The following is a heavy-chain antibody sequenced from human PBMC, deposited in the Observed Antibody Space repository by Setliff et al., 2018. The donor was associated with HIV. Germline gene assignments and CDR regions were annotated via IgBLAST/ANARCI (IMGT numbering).Heavy chain of an antibody. J-gene: IGHJ4*02. CDR2: IKQDGSDK. D-gene: IGHD3-3*01. CDR1: GFTFSSYC. CDR3: ARVRGRGYYTLLYYFDD. V-gene: IGHV3-7*03. Sequence: GGSLRLSCAASGFTFSSYCMSWVRQAPGKGLEWVANIKQDGSDKFYVDSVKGRFAISRDNAKNSLNLEMNSLRAEDTAVYYCARVRGRGYYTLLYYFDDWGQGTLVTVSS.